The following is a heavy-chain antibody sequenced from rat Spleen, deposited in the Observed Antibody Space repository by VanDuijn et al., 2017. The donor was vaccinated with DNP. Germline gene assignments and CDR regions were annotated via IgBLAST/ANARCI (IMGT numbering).Heavy chain of an antibody. CDR1: GFSLTSYN. J-gene: IGHJ2*01. CDR2: IWNTGGT. Sequence: QVQLKESGPGLVQPSQTLSLTCTVAGFSLTSYNVHWVRQPPGKGLEWMGVIWNTGGTRYNSALKSRLSISKDTSKSQVFLKMNSLQTEDTATYYCARDCDYWGQGVTVTVSS. V-gene: IGHV2-41*01. CDR3: ARDCDY.